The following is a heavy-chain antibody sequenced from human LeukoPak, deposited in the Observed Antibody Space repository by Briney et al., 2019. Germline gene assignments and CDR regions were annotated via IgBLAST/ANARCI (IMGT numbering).Heavy chain of an antibody. Sequence: GGSLRLSCAASGFTFSSYAMHWVRQAPGKGLEWVAVISYDGSNKYYADSVKGRFTISRDNSKNTLYLQMNSLRAEDTAVYYCARETSSGWVNWFDPWGQGTLVTVSS. J-gene: IGHJ5*02. CDR2: ISYDGSNK. V-gene: IGHV3-30-3*01. CDR1: GFTFSSYA. D-gene: IGHD6-19*01. CDR3: ARETSSGWVNWFDP.